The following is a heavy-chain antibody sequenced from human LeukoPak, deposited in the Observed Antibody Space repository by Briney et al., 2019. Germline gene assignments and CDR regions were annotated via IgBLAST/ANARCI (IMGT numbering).Heavy chain of an antibody. V-gene: IGHV3-43*01. D-gene: IGHD6-19*01. CDR3: AKGPGAAVAKRYIQH. J-gene: IGHJ1*01. CDR2: ISWDSGNS. CDR1: GFTFKDYA. Sequence: GGSLRPSCAASGFTFKDYAMHWVRQVPGKGLEWVSLISWDSGNSYYADSVKGRFTISRDNSKSSLSLQMNSLRTEDTALYYCAKGPGAAVAKRYIQHWGQGTLVTVSS.